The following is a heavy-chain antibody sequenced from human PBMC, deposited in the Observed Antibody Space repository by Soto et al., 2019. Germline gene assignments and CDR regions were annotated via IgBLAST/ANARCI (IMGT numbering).Heavy chain of an antibody. J-gene: IGHJ4*02. CDR1: GYTFTTYV. D-gene: IGHD6-19*01. CDR2: INADSGNT. Sequence: QVQLVQSGAEVKKPGASVKVSCRASGYTFTTYVIHWLRQAPGQRLEWMGWINADSGNTRYSQKFQGRVTIIRDTSASTAYLELSSLTSEDTTVYYCAREALGGWSYFDYWGQGTLVTVSS. CDR3: AREALGGWSYFDY. V-gene: IGHV1-3*01.